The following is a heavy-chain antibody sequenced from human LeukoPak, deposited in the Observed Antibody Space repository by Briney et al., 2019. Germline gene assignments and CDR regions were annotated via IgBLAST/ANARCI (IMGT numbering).Heavy chain of an antibody. V-gene: IGHV3-23*01. CDR3: AKAIYDSSGYLRLDY. D-gene: IGHD3-22*01. CDR1: GFTFSNYA. CDR2: IGGSGGST. Sequence: PGGSLRLSCAASGFTFSNYAMNWVRQAPGKGLEYVSTIGGSGGSTYYADSVKGRFTISRDNSKNTLYLQMNSLRAEDTAVYYCAKAIYDSSGYLRLDYWGQGTLVTVSS. J-gene: IGHJ4*02.